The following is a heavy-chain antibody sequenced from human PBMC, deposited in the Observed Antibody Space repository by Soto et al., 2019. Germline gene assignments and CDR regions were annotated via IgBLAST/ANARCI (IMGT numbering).Heavy chain of an antibody. V-gene: IGHV4-34*01. CDR2: INHSGST. Sequence: SETLSLTCAVYGGSFSGYYWSCIRQPPGKGLEWIGEINHSGSTNYNPSLRSRVTISVDTSKNQFSLKLSSVTAADTAVYYCARGKLGYCSSTSCYRWNYYYYGMEVWGEGTTVTVSS. J-gene: IGHJ6*04. D-gene: IGHD2-2*02. CDR1: GGSFSGYY. CDR3: ARGKLGYCSSTSCYRWNYYYYGMEV.